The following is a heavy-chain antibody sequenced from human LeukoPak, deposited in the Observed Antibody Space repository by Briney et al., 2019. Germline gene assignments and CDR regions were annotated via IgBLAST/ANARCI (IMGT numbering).Heavy chain of an antibody. CDR1: GFTFSDYY. V-gene: IGHV3-11*01. CDR3: ARDYDSSGYYYAEFSY. Sequence: GGSLRLSCAASGFTFSDYYMSWIRQAPRKGLEWVSYISSSGSTIYYADSVKGRFTISRYNAKNSLYLQMNSLRAEDTAVYYCARDYDSSGYYYAEFSYWGQGTLVTVSS. D-gene: IGHD3-22*01. CDR2: ISSSGSTI. J-gene: IGHJ4*02.